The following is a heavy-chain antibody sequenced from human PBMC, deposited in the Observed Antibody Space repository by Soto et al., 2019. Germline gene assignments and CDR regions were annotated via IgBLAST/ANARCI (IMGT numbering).Heavy chain of an antibody. D-gene: IGHD6-19*01. CDR3: ARRQGRRWYSSGQRAFDI. J-gene: IGHJ3*02. CDR1: GGSISSSSYY. Sequence: QLQLQESGPGLVKPSETLSLTCTVSGGSISSSSYYWGWIRQPPGKGLDWIGSIYYSGSTYYNPSLKSRVTISVDTSKNQFSLKLSSVTAADTAVYYCARRQGRRWYSSGQRAFDIWGQGTMVTVSS. V-gene: IGHV4-39*01. CDR2: IYYSGST.